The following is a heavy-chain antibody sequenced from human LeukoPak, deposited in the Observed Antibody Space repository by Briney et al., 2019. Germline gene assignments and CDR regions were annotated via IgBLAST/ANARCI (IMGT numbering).Heavy chain of an antibody. CDR2: IYYSGST. CDR3: ARGGSSGWYRTDAFDI. D-gene: IGHD6-19*01. CDR1: GGSISTYY. J-gene: IGHJ3*02. V-gene: IGHV4-59*01. Sequence: SETLSLTCTVSGGSISTYYWSWIRQPPGKGLEWIGYIYYSGSTNYNPSLKSRVTISVDTSKNQFSLKLSSVTAADTAVYYCARGGSSGWYRTDAFDIWGQGTMVYISS.